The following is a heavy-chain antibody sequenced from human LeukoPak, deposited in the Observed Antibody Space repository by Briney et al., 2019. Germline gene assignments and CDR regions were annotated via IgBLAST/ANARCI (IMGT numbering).Heavy chain of an antibody. D-gene: IGHD3-16*01. Sequence: GGSLRLSCAASGFTFRSYSMNWVRQAPGKGLEWVSAISGSGGSTYYADSVKGRFTISRDNSKNTLYLQMNSLRAEDTAVYYCAKGGYDYALSASHLDYWGQGTLVTVSS. CDR1: GFTFRSYS. V-gene: IGHV3-23*01. CDR2: ISGSGGST. CDR3: AKGGYDYALSASHLDY. J-gene: IGHJ4*02.